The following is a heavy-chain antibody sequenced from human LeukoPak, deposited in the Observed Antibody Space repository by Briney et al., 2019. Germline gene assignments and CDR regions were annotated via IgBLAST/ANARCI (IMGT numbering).Heavy chain of an antibody. Sequence: GGSLRLSCAASGFTFSSYSMNWVRQAPGKGLEWVSSISSSSSYIYYADSVKGRFTISRDNAKNSLYLQMNSLRAEDTAVYYCARVRLDYDFWSGGLDYWGQGTLVTVSS. CDR3: ARVRLDYDFWSGGLDY. V-gene: IGHV3-21*01. CDR1: GFTFSSYS. CDR2: ISSSSSYI. D-gene: IGHD3-3*01. J-gene: IGHJ4*02.